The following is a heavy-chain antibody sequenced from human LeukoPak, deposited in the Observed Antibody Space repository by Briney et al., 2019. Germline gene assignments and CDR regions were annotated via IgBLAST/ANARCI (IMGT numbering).Heavy chain of an antibody. CDR3: ARISRGGDLDY. CDR1: GFTFSHSW. Sequence: GGSLRLSCAASGFTFSHSWMTWVRQAPGKGLEWVANMNQDGSDKYYADSVKGRFTISRDNAKNSLYLQMNSLRAEDTAVYYCARISRGGDLDYWGQGALVTVSS. V-gene: IGHV3-7*01. CDR2: MNQDGSDK. D-gene: IGHD3-10*01. J-gene: IGHJ4*02.